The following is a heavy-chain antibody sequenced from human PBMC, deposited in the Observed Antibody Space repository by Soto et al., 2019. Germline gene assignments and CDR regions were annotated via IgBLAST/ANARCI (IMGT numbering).Heavy chain of an antibody. V-gene: IGHV4-59*01. D-gene: IGHD2-21*01. CDR2: IYYSGST. J-gene: IGHJ4*02. Sequence: QVQLQESGPGLVKPSETLSLTCTVSGGSSSSYYWSWIRQPPGKGLEWIGYIYYSGSTNYNPSLKSPVPISVDTSKNQFYLKLSSVTAADTAVDYWARVWGYYFDYWGQGTLVTVSS. CDR1: GGSSSSYY. CDR3: ARVWGYYFDY.